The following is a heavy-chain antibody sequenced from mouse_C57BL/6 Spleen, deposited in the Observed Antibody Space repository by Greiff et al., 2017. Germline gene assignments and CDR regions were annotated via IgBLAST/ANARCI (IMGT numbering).Heavy chain of an antibody. CDR1: GYTFTSYW. V-gene: IGHV1-64*01. J-gene: IGHJ4*01. D-gene: IGHD1-1*02. CDR3: ARSIDGGADAMDY. Sequence: VQLQQPGAELVKPGASVKLSCKASGYTFTSYWMHWVKQRPGQGLEWIGMIHPNSGSTNYNEKFKSKATLTVDRSSSTAYMQLSSLSSEDTAVYYCARSIDGGADAMDYCGQGTSVTVSS. CDR2: IHPNSGST.